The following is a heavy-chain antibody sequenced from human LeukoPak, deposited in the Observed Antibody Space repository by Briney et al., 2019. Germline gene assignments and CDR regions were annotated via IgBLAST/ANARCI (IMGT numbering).Heavy chain of an antibody. Sequence: SETLSLTCTVSGGSISSSSYYWSWIRQPAGKGLEWIGSIYYSGSTYYNPSLKSRVTISVDTSKNQFSLKLSSVTAADTAVYYCARAPMVYYVSFYYFDYWGQGTLVTVSS. CDR1: GGSISSSSYY. CDR2: IYYSGST. CDR3: ARAPMVYYVSFYYFDY. J-gene: IGHJ4*02. V-gene: IGHV4-39*07. D-gene: IGHD3-10*02.